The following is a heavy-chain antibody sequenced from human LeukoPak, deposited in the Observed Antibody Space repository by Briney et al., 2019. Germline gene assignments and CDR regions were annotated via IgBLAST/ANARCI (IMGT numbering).Heavy chain of an antibody. D-gene: IGHD3-10*01. CDR2: ISSSSSYI. V-gene: IGHV3-21*01. CDR1: GFTFSSYS. J-gene: IGHJ3*02. Sequence: GGSLRLSCAASGFTFSSYSMNWVRQAPGKGLEWVSSISSSSSYIYYADSVKGRFTISRDNAKNSLYLQMNSLRAEDTAVYYCASDRSWGVQEDAFDIWGQGTMVTVSS. CDR3: ASDRSWGVQEDAFDI.